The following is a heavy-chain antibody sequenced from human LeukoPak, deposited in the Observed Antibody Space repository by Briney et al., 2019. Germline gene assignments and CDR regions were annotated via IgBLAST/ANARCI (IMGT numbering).Heavy chain of an antibody. V-gene: IGHV4-4*02. CDR3: ARTAGVPEGLNWFDP. CDR1: GGSISSSNW. CDR2: IYPSGST. D-gene: IGHD2-21*02. J-gene: IGHJ5*02. Sequence: SGTLSLTCAVSGGSISSSNWWAWVRQPPGKGLEWIGEIYPSGSTNYNPSLKSRVTISVDTSKNQFSLKLSSVTAADTAVYYCARTAGVPEGLNWFDPWGQGTLVTVSS.